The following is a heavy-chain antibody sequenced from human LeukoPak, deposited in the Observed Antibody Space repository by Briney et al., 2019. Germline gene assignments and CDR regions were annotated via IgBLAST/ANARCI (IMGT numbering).Heavy chain of an antibody. J-gene: IGHJ5*02. D-gene: IGHD6-6*01. CDR3: ARDRRPSIAARVDWFDP. Sequence: ASVKVSCKASGYTFTGYYMHWVRQAPGQGLEWMGWINPNSGGTNYAQKFQGRVAMTRDTSISTAYMELSRLRSDDTAVYYCARDRRPSIAARVDWFDPWGQGTLVTVSS. CDR2: INPNSGGT. CDR1: GYTFTGYY. V-gene: IGHV1-2*02.